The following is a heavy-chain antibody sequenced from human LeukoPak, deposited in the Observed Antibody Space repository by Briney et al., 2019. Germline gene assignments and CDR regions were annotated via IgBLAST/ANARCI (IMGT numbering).Heavy chain of an antibody. CDR1: GFTFSSSA. CDR3: AKDIIVGA. V-gene: IGHV3-23*01. J-gene: IGHJ5*02. Sequence: HPGGSLRLSCAASGFTFSSSAMSWVRQAPGKGLEWVSAISNNGGYAYYADSVQGRFTISRDNSKNTLYLQMNSLRAEDTAVYYCAKDIIVGAWGQGTLVTVSS. CDR2: ISNNGGYA. D-gene: IGHD1-26*01.